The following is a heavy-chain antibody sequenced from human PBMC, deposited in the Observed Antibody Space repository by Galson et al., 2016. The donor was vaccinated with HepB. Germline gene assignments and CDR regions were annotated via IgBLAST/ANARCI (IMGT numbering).Heavy chain of an antibody. CDR3: ARGGYHSADY. V-gene: IGHV3-7*01. CDR1: GFTFSFSW. CDR2: IKEDGSEK. D-gene: IGHD3-22*01. J-gene: IGHJ4*02. Sequence: SLRLSCAASGFTFSFSWMSRVRQAPGKGLEWVATIKEDGSEKNYLDSMKGRLTISRDNAKSSLHLQMNSLRVEDTAVYYCARGGYHSADYWGQGTLVTVSS.